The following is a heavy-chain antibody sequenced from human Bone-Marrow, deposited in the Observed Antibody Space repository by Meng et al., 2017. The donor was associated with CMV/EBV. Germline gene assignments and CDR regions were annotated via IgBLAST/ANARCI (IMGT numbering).Heavy chain of an antibody. D-gene: IGHD2-15*01. V-gene: IGHV1-69*02. J-gene: IGHJ4*02. CDR3: ARGGSGKGYYFEY. CDR2: IIPILGIA. Sequence: SVKVSCKASGGTFSSYTISWVRQAPGQGLEWMGRIIPILGIANYAQKFQGRVTITADKSTSTAYMELSSLRSEDTAVYYCARGGSGKGYYFEYWGQGTLVTVSS. CDR1: GGTFSSYT.